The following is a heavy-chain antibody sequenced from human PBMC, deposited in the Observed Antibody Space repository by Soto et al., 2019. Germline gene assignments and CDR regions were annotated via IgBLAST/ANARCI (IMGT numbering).Heavy chain of an antibody. D-gene: IGHD1-1*01. V-gene: IGHV1-8*01. CDR2: MNPNSGNT. J-gene: IGHJ6*02. CDR3: TRERTGTTSMDV. CDR1: GYTFTSYD. Sequence: QVQLVQSGAEVKKPGASVKVSCKASGYTFTSYDINWVRQATGQGLEWMGWMNPNSGNTGYSQKRQGSVTMTRNTSKSTAHMELTSLRSENTAVYYCTRERTGTTSMDVWGQGTTVTVSS.